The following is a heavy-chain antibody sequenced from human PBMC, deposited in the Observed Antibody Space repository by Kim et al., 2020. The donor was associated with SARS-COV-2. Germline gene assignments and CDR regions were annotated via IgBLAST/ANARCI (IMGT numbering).Heavy chain of an antibody. J-gene: IGHJ3*02. Sequence: TTANPSHTSRVTISIDTSKTQFSLKLSSVTAADTAVYYCASRGDAFDIWGQGTMVTVSS. V-gene: IGHV4-4*08. CDR2: T. CDR3: ASRGDAFDI.